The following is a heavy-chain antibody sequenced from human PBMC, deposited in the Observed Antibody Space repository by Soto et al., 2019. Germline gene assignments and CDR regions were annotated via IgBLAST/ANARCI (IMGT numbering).Heavy chain of an antibody. V-gene: IGHV4-34*01. J-gene: IGHJ6*02. D-gene: IGHD3-22*01. CDR3: ARVSMIVVAVVNYYYYGMDV. CDR1: SAYFAGSY. CDR2: INHSGST. Sequence: DTLSRDCALSSAYFAGSYWRRTSARPTNGREWIGEINHSGSTNYNPSLKSRVTISVDTSKNQFSLKLSSVTAADTAVYYCARVSMIVVAVVNYYYYGMDVWGQGTTVTAP.